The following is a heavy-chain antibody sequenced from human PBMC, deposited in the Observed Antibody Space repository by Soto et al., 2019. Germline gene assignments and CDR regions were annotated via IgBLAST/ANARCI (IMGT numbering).Heavy chain of an antibody. V-gene: IGHV4-30-2*01. Sequence: SETLSLTCAVSGGSITSDGYSWSWIRQPPGKGLEWIGYIYHGGSTYYNPSLKSRVTISEDRSKKQFSLKLSSVTAADTAVYYCARGMERLWLDPWGQGTMVAVSS. CDR2: IYHGGST. D-gene: IGHD1-1*01. CDR1: GGSITSDGYS. J-gene: IGHJ5*02. CDR3: ARGMERLWLDP.